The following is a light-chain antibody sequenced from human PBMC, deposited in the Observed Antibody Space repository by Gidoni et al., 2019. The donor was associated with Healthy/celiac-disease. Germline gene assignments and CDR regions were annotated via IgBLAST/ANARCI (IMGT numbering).Light chain of an antibody. V-gene: IGKV3-20*01. CDR3: QQYGSSPRT. CDR2: GAS. Sequence: DIVLTPSPGTLSLSPGERATLSCRASQSVSRSYLAWYQQKPGQAPRLLIYGASSRATGIPDRFSGSGSGTDFTLTSSRLEPEDFAVYYCQQYGSSPRTFXXXTKVEIK. CDR1: QSVSRSY. J-gene: IGKJ1*01.